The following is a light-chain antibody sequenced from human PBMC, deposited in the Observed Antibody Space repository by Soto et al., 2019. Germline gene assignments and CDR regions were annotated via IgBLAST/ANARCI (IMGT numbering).Light chain of an antibody. CDR1: SGHSSYA. J-gene: IGLJ1*01. CDR3: QPWGTGIHV. V-gene: IGLV4-69*01. CDR2: LNSDGSH. Sequence: QSVLTQSPSASASLGASVKLTCTLSSGHSSYAIAWHQQQPEKGPRYLMKLNSDGSHSKGDGIPDRFSGSSSGAERYLTIPSLQSGDEADYSCQPWGTGIHVFGPGTKLPAL.